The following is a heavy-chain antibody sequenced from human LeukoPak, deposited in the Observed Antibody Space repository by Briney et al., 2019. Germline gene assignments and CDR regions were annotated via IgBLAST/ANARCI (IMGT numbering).Heavy chain of an antibody. V-gene: IGHV3-23*01. Sequence: GGSLRLSCAASGFTFSSYAMSWVRQAPGKGLEWVSAISGSGGSTYYADSVKGRFTISRDNSKNTLYLQMNSLRAEDTAVYYCAKVDYDSSEGYYFDYWGQGTLVTVSS. D-gene: IGHD3-22*01. CDR3: AKVDYDSSEGYYFDY. CDR2: ISGSGGST. CDR1: GFTFSSYA. J-gene: IGHJ4*02.